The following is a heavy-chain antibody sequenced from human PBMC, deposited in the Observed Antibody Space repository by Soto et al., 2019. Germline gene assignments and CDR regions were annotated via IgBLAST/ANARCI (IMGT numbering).Heavy chain of an antibody. CDR3: ARGRGCSTGCHNFDY. CDR1: GFTFSSDW. Sequence: EVQLVESGGGLVQPGGSLRLSCAASGFTFSSDWMSWVRQAPGKGLEWVANIKQDGSEKYYVDSVKGRFTISRDNAKNSLYLQRNSLRAEDTAVYYCARGRGCSTGCHNFDYWGQGTLVTVSS. J-gene: IGHJ4*02. D-gene: IGHD2-2*01. CDR2: IKQDGSEK. V-gene: IGHV3-7*01.